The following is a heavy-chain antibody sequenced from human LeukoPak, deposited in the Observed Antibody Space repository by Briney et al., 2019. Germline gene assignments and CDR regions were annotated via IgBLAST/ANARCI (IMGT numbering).Heavy chain of an antibody. CDR3: ARANHCSSTSCYYYYYGMDV. J-gene: IGHJ6*02. V-gene: IGHV1-8*01. CDR1: GYTFTSYD. Sequence: ASVKVSCKASGYTFTSYDINWVRQATGQGLEWVGWMNPNSGNTGYAQKFQGRVTMTRNTSISTAYMELSSLRSEDTAVYYCARANHCSSTSCYYYYYGMDVWGQGTTVTVSS. D-gene: IGHD2-2*01. CDR2: MNPNSGNT.